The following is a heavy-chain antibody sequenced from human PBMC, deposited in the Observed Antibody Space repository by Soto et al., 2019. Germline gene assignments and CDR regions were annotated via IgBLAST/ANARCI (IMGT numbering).Heavy chain of an antibody. V-gene: IGHV3-23*01. CDR2: ISGSGTYA. Sequence: EVQLLESGGGLVQPGGSLRLSCAASGFTFRSSAMSWVRLAPGKGLEWVSGISGSGTYAYYADSVKGRFTISRDISENTLLLQLNSLRAEDTAIYYCAKEARSNTVTSYFDDWGQGTLVTVSS. CDR3: AKEARSNTVTSYFDD. D-gene: IGHD4-4*01. J-gene: IGHJ4*02. CDR1: GFTFRSSA.